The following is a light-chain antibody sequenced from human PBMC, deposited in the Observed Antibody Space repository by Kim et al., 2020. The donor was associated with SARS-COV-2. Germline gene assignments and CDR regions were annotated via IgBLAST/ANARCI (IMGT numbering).Light chain of an antibody. Sequence: DSRMTQSPSSLSASVGDRVTISCRASQDINNYLAWYQHKPGKAPKLLIYSASVLQVGVPSRFSGSGSGTDFTLTISNLQPEDVATYYCQRYYSAPWTFGQATKVDIK. CDR3: QRYYSAPWT. V-gene: IGKV1-27*01. CDR2: SAS. CDR1: QDINNY. J-gene: IGKJ1*01.